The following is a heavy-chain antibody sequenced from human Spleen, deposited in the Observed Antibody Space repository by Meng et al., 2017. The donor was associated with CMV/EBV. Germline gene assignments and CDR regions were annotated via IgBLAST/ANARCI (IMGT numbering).Heavy chain of an antibody. J-gene: IGHJ4*02. V-gene: IGHV1-2*02. Sequence: ASVKVSCKASGYTFTDYYMHWVRQAPGQGLEWMGWVNVNSGGTNYAQKFQGRVTMTRDTSISTAYMEFSRLRFDDTAVYYCARDFEARSIYDYWGQGTLVTVSS. D-gene: IGHD6-6*01. CDR2: VNVNSGGT. CDR1: GYTFTDYY. CDR3: ARDFEARSIYDY.